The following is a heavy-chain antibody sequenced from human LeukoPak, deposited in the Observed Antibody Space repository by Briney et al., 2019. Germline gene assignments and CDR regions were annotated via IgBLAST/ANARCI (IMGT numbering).Heavy chain of an antibody. V-gene: IGHV4-34*01. D-gene: IGHD2-21*02. CDR3: ARGGFYCGGDCYVDY. CDR1: GGSFSPYY. Sequence: SETLSLTCAVYGGSFSPYYWSWIRQPPGKGLEWIGEINHSGSTNYNPSLKSRVTTSVDTSKNQFSLRLSSVTAADTAVYYCARGGFYCGGDCYVDYWGQGTLVTVSS. J-gene: IGHJ4*02. CDR2: INHSGST.